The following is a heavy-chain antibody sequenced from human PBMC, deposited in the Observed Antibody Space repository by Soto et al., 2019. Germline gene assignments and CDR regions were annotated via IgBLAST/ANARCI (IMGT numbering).Heavy chain of an antibody. CDR1: GFSISNSGVG. CDR2: IYWADDK. D-gene: IGHD6-19*01. J-gene: IGHJ5*02. CDR3: AHRVAVGGTAGFAP. V-gene: IGHV2-5*02. Sequence: QITLKESGPTLVKPTQTLTVTCTFSGFSISNSGVGVGWIRQPPGKALEWLALIYWADDKSYSPSRKSRLTITKDTSKTQGVLTMTNMDPVDTATYYCAHRVAVGGTAGFAPWGQGTLFTVSS.